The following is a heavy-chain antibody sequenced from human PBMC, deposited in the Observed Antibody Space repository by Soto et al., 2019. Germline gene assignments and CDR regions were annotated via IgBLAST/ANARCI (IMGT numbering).Heavy chain of an antibody. CDR1: GGSISSGGYY. J-gene: IGHJ6*02. CDR3: ARLLDIVATTTIFSDYYYGMDV. CDR2: IYYSGST. V-gene: IGHV4-31*03. Sequence: SETLSLTCTVSGGSISSGGYYWSWIRQHPGKGLEWIGYIYYSGSTYYNPSLKSRVTISVDTSKNQFSLKLSSVTAADTAVYYCARLLDIVATTTIFSDYYYGMDVWGQGTTVTVSS. D-gene: IGHD5-12*01.